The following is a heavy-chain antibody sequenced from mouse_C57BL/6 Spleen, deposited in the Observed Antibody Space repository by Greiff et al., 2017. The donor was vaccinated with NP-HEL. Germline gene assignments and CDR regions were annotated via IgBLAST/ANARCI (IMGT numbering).Heavy chain of an antibody. CDR1: GYTFTSYW. Sequence: VQLQQPGAELVMPGASVKLSCKASGYTFTSYWMHWVKQRPGQGLEWTGEIDPSDSYTNYNQKFKVKSTLTVDTSSSTAYMQLSRLTSEDSAVYDCATIDYWGQGTTLTVSS. V-gene: IGHV1-69*01. CDR2: IDPSDSYT. CDR3: ATIDY. J-gene: IGHJ2*01.